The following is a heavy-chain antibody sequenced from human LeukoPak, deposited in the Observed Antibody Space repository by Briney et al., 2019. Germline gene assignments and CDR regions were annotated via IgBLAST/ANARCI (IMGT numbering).Heavy chain of an antibody. CDR1: GFTFSSYG. J-gene: IGHJ6*03. V-gene: IGHV3-30*02. CDR3: ARDRGNQRGYYYYYMDV. D-gene: IGHD1-14*01. CDR2: IRYDGSHK. Sequence: GGSLRLSCAASGFTFSSYGIHWVRQAPGKGLEWVAFIRYDGSHKYYADSVKGRFTISRDNSKNTLYLQMNSLRAEDTAVYYCARDRGNQRGYYYYYMDVWGKGTTVTVSS.